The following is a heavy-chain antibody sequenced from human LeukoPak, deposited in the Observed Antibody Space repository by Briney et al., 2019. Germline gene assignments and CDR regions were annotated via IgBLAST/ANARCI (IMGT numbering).Heavy chain of an antibody. CDR1: GGSISSYY. D-gene: IGHD2-2*01. CDR2: IYYSGST. V-gene: IGHV4-59*08. CDR3: ARGARDIVVVPADTVWFDP. J-gene: IGHJ5*02. Sequence: SETLSLTCTVSGGSISSYYWSWIRQPPGKGLEWIGYIYYSGSTNYNPSLKSRVTISVDTSKNQFSLKLSSVTAADTAVYYCARGARDIVVVPADTVWFDPWGQGTLVTVSS.